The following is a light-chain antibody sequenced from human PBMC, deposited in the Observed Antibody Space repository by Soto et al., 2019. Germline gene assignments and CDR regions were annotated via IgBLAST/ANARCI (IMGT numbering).Light chain of an antibody. J-gene: IGLJ3*02. CDR2: SNN. CDR1: SSNIGSKF. CDR3: AAWDASLSGRV. Sequence: QSVLTQPPSASGTPGQRVTISCSGSSSNIGSKFVYWYQHLPGTAPKLLIYSNNQRPSGVPDRFSGSKSGTSASLTINGLRSDDEADYHCAAWDASLSGRVFGGGTQLTVL. V-gene: IGLV1-47*01.